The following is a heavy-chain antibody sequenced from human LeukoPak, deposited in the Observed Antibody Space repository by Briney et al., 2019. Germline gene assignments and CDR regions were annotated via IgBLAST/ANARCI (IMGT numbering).Heavy chain of an antibody. Sequence: SVKVSCKASGGTFSSYAISWVRQAPGQGLEWMGRIIPILGIANYAQKFQGRVTITADKSTSTAYMELSSLRSEDTAVYYCARAVGYYGMDVWGQGTTVTVSS. V-gene: IGHV1-69*04. CDR2: IIPILGIA. CDR3: ARAVGYYGMDV. CDR1: GGTFSSYA. D-gene: IGHD1-26*01. J-gene: IGHJ6*02.